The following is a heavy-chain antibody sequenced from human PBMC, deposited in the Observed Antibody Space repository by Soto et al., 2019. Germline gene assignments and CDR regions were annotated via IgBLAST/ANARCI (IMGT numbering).Heavy chain of an antibody. V-gene: IGHV3-30-3*01. CDR3: ARDHGGGYCSSTSCYALY. Sequence: VQLVESGGGVVQPGRSLRLSCAASGFTFSSYAMHWVRQAPGKGLEWVAVISYDGSNKYYADSVKGRFTISRDNSKNTLYLQMNSLRAEDTAVYYCARDHGGGYCSSTSCYALYWGQGTLVTVSS. CDR1: GFTFSSYA. J-gene: IGHJ4*02. CDR2: ISYDGSNK. D-gene: IGHD2-2*01.